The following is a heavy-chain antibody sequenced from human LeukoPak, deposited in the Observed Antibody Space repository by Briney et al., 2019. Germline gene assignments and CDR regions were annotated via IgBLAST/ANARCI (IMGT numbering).Heavy chain of an antibody. J-gene: IGHJ3*02. CDR1: GYTLTELS. Sequence: ASAKVSCKVSGYTLTELSMHWVRQAPGKGLEWMGGFDPEDGETIYAQKFQGRVTMTEDTSTDTAYMELSSLRSEDTAVYYCATIAHYYDSSGYYYSGAFDIWGQGTMVTVSS. CDR2: FDPEDGET. D-gene: IGHD3-22*01. CDR3: ATIAHYYDSSGYYYSGAFDI. V-gene: IGHV1-24*01.